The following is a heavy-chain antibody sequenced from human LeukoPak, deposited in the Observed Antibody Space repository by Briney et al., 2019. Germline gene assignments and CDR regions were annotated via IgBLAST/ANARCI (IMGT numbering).Heavy chain of an antibody. CDR2: ISYSGST. CDR1: GGSISSSSYY. Sequence: SETLSLTCTVSGGSISSSSYYWGWIRQPPGTGLEWIGSISYSGSTYYNPSLKSRVTISVDTSKNQFSLKLSSVTAADTAVYYCARISGNYYSWFDPWGQGTLVTVSS. J-gene: IGHJ5*02. D-gene: IGHD1-26*01. CDR3: ARISGNYYSWFDP. V-gene: IGHV4-39*01.